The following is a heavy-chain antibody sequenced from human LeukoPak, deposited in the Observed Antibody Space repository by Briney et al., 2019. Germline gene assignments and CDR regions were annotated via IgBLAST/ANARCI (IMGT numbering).Heavy chain of an antibody. CDR1: GYTFTSYY. CDR2: INPSGGST. D-gene: IGHD3-3*01. J-gene: IGHJ6*02. V-gene: IGHV1-46*01. CDR3: AREVGLWSGLNYYYYGMDV. Sequence: ASVKVSCKASGYTFTSYYMHWVRQAPGQGLEWMGIINPSGGSTSYAQKFQGRVTMTRDTSTSTVYMELSSLRSEDTAVYYCAREVGLWSGLNYYYYGMDVWGQGTTVTVSS.